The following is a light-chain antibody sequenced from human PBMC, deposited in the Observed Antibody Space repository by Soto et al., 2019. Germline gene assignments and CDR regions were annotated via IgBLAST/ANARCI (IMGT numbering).Light chain of an antibody. CDR1: QKINTW. CDR2: QAS. CDR3: QQYNSWSTWT. Sequence: DIQMTQSPSTLSASVGDRVTITCRASQKINTWLAWYQQKPGKAPKLLIYQASSLQSGVPSRFGGSGSGTEFTLTISSLQPDDFAPYYCQQYNSWSTWTFGHGTKVEIK. V-gene: IGKV1-5*03. J-gene: IGKJ1*01.